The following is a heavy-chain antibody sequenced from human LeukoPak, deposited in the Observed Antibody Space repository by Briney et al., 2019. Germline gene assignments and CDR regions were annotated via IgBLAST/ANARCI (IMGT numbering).Heavy chain of an antibody. CDR1: GGTFSSYA. J-gene: IGHJ5*02. CDR2: IIPIFGTA. D-gene: IGHD2-2*01. Sequence: SVKVSCKASGGTFSSYAISWVRQAPGQGLEWMGGIIPIFGTANYVQKFQGRVTITTDESTSTAYMELSSLRSEDTAVYYCARFDPDCSSTSCYGDNWFDPWGQGTLVTVSS. CDR3: ARFDPDCSSTSCYGDNWFDP. V-gene: IGHV1-69*05.